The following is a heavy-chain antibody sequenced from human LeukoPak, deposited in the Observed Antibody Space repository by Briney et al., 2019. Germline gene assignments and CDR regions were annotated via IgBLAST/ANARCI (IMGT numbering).Heavy chain of an antibody. J-gene: IGHJ5*02. Sequence: GGSLRLSCAASGFTFSSYSMNWVRQAPGKGLEWVSSISSSSSYIYYADSVKGRFTISRDNAKNSLYLQMNSLRAEDTAVYYCARVGAADNWFDPWGQGTLVTVSS. D-gene: IGHD6-13*01. CDR2: ISSSSSYI. CDR1: GFTFSSYS. CDR3: ARVGAADNWFDP. V-gene: IGHV3-21*01.